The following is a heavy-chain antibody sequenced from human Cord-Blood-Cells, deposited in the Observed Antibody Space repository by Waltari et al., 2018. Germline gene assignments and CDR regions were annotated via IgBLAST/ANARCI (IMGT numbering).Heavy chain of an antibody. CDR1: GFTFSSYW. CDR3: ASPLEGANYFDY. D-gene: IGHD1-26*01. V-gene: IGHV3-7*05. CDR2: IKQDGSEK. J-gene: IGHJ4*02. Sequence: EVQLVESGGGLVQPGGSLRLSCAASGFTFSSYWMSWVRQAPGKGLEWVANIKQDGSEKYYVDSVKGRFTISRDNAKNSLYLQMNSLRAEDTAVYYCASPLEGANYFDYWDQGTLVTVSS.